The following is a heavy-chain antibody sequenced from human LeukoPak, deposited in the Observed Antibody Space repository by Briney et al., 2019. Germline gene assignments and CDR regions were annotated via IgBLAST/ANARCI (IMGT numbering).Heavy chain of an antibody. CDR1: SGSVSSGAYY. Sequence: PSETLTLTCTVSSGSVSSGAYYWSWIRQPPGKGLEWIGYIYYSGSTNYNRSLKSRVTLSKDTSKNQFSLKLSSVTAADTAVYYGARDRGDTGYHYWGQGTLVTVSS. D-gene: IGHD3-9*01. CDR3: ARDRGDTGYHY. V-gene: IGHV4-61*08. J-gene: IGHJ4*02. CDR2: IYYSGST.